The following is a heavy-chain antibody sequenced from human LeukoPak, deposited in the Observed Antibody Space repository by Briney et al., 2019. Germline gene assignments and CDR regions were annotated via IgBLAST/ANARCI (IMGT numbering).Heavy chain of an antibody. D-gene: IGHD3-10*01. V-gene: IGHV1-3*01. CDR2: INAGNGDT. CDR3: ARDTLSVRFFDN. Sequence: ASVKVSCKASGYTFNTYGMHWVRQAPGQRLEWMGWINAGNGDTKYSQKFQGRVSITRDTSASIVYLELSSLTSEDTAVYYCARDTLSVRFFDNWGQGTQITVSS. CDR1: GYTFNTYG. J-gene: IGHJ4*02.